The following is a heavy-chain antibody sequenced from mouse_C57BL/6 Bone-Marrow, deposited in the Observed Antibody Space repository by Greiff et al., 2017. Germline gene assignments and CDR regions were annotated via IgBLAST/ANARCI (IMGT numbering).Heavy chain of an antibody. V-gene: IGHV5-6*01. J-gene: IGHJ3*01. CDR3: ARHTRMTAWFVY. D-gene: IGHD3-3*01. Sequence: EVQGVESGGDLVKPGGSLKLSCAASGFTFSSYGMAWVRQTPDKRLEWVATISSGGSYTYYPDSLKGRFTISRDNAKNTLYLQMSSLKSEDTALYYGARHTRMTAWFVYWGQGTLVTVSA. CDR1: GFTFSSYG. CDR2: ISSGGSYT.